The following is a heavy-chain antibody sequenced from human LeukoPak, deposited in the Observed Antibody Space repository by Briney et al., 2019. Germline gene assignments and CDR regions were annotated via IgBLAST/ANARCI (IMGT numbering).Heavy chain of an antibody. CDR2: IYYSGST. D-gene: IGHD6-13*01. Sequence: PSETLSLTCTVSGGSISSYYWSWIRQPPGKGLEWIGYIYYSGSTNYNPSLKSRVTISVDTSKNQFSLKLSSVTAADTAVYYCARIWQQLVDYWGQGTLVTVSS. V-gene: IGHV4-59*01. J-gene: IGHJ4*02. CDR3: ARIWQQLVDY. CDR1: GGSISSYY.